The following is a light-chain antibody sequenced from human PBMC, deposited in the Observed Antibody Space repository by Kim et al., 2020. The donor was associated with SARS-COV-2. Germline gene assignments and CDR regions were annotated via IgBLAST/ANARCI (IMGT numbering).Light chain of an antibody. V-gene: IGLV3-19*01. CDR2: GKN. CDR3: NSRDSSGDHLL. Sequence: ALGQTVRITCQGDSLRSDYATWYQQKPGQAPVVVIYGKNNRPSGIPDRFSGSSSGNTASLTITGAQAEDEADYYCNSRDSSGDHLLFGGGTQLTVL. CDR1: SLRSDY. J-gene: IGLJ3*02.